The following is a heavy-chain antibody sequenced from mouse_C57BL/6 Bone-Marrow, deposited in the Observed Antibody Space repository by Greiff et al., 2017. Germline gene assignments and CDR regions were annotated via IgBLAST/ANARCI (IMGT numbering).Heavy chain of an antibody. J-gene: IGHJ4*01. CDR2: INPSTGGT. CDR3: ASPLGLYAMDY. D-gene: IGHD6-1*01. V-gene: IGHV1-42*01. Sequence: VQLQQSGPELVKPGASVKISCKASGYSFTGYYMNWVKQSPEQSLEWIGEINPSTGGTTYNQKFKAKATLTVDKSSSTAYMQLKSLTSEDSAVYYCASPLGLYAMDYGGRGTSVTVSA. CDR1: GYSFTGYY.